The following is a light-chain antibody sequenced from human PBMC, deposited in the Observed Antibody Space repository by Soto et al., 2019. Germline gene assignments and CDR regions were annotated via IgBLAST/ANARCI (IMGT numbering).Light chain of an antibody. V-gene: IGKV3D-15*01. CDR3: QQYNNWPPLA. CDR1: QTVNSN. J-gene: IGKJ4*01. CDR2: GAS. Sequence: EIVMTQSPATLSVSPGERATLSCRASQTVNSNLAWYQKKPGQAPRLLIYGASTRAPGIPARFSGSGSGTEFTLTISSLQSEDFAVYYCQQYNNWPPLAFXGGTKLDIK.